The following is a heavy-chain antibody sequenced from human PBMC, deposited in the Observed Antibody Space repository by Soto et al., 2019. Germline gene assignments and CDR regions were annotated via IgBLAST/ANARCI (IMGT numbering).Heavy chain of an antibody. CDR2: ISAYNGNT. D-gene: IGHD3-9*01. CDR1: GYTFTSYG. Sequence: GASVKVSRKASGYTFTSYGISWVRQAPGQGLEWMGWISAYNGNTNYAQKLQGRVTMTTDTSTSTAYMELRSLRSDDTAVYYCARDYGIGGWGSLGDAFDIWGQGTMVTVSS. J-gene: IGHJ3*02. CDR3: ARDYGIGGWGSLGDAFDI. V-gene: IGHV1-18*01.